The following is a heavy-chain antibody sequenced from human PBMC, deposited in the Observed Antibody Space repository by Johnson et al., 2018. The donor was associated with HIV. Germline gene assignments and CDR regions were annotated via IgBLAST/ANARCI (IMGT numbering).Heavy chain of an antibody. CDR3: AARYSGYADAAFDI. CDR1: GFTVSSNY. Sequence: QVQLVESGGGVVQPGRSLRLSCAASGFTVSSNYMNWVRQAPGKGLEWVAFIRYDGSNKYYADSVKGRFTISRDNSKNTLYLQMNSLRAEDTALYYCAARYSGYADAAFDIWGQGTMVTVSS. D-gene: IGHD5-12*01. CDR2: IRYDGSNK. J-gene: IGHJ3*02. V-gene: IGHV3-30*02.